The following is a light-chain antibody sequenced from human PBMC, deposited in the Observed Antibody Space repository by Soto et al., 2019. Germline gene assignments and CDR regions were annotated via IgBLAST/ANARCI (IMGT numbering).Light chain of an antibody. CDR1: SSNIGATYH. Sequence: QPVLTQPPSVSGAPGQRVTISCTGSSSNIGATYHVHWYQQLPGTAPKLLIYGNSNRPSGVPDRFSGSKSGTSASLAITGLQAEDEADYYCQSYDSSLSGSVFGGVTNVTVL. CDR3: QSYDSSLSGSV. J-gene: IGLJ3*02. CDR2: GNS. V-gene: IGLV1-40*01.